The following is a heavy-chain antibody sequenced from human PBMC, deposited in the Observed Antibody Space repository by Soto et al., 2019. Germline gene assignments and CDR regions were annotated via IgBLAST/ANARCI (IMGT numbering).Heavy chain of an antibody. V-gene: IGHV4-4*02. D-gene: IGHD5-12*01. CDR3: EXGGLRLRRGMDV. Sequence: SETLSLTCAVSGGSTSSSNWWSWVRQPPGKGLEWIGEIYHSGSTNYNPSLKSRVTISVDKSKNQFSLKLSSVTAADTAVYYCEXGGLRLRRGMDVWGQGTTVTVSS. J-gene: IGHJ6*02. CDR1: GGSTSSSNW. CDR2: IYHSGST.